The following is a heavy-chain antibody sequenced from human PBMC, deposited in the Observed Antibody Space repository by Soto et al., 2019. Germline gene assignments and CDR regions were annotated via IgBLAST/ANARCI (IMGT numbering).Heavy chain of an antibody. CDR2: IIPILGIT. CDR1: GDTFITHT. CDR3: ARDQGCSVTTCFGYPEV. V-gene: IGHV1-69*04. Sequence: QVQLLQSGSLLKRPGSSVKISCQASGDTFITHTLTWVRQAPGQGPEWVGRIIPILGITDYAQKFQGRVTLTADKSTSTAYMVVCSLTHDATGTYECARDQGCSVTTCFGYPEVWGTGTTVT. D-gene: IGHD2-15*01. J-gene: IGHJ6*01.